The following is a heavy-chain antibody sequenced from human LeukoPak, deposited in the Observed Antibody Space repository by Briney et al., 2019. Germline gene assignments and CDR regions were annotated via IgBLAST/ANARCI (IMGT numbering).Heavy chain of an antibody. CDR1: GGSISSYD. J-gene: IGHJ4*02. Sequence: SETLSPTCTVSGGSISSYDWSWIRQPPGKGLEWIGYFYYTGSTKYNPSLKSRVTISVDTSKNQISLDLSSVTAADTAVFYCAKASSTTVVTPSYYYWGQGTLVTVSS. CDR2: FYYTGST. CDR3: AKASSTTVVTPSYYY. D-gene: IGHD4-23*01. V-gene: IGHV4-59*08.